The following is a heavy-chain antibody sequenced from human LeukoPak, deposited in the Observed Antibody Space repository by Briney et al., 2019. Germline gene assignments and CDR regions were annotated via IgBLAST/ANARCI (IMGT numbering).Heavy chain of an antibody. V-gene: IGHV1-2*02. J-gene: IGHJ5*02. CDR3: AREREEDGEPVAFDP. Sequence: ASVKVSCKASGYTFTSYYMHWVRQAPGQGLEWMGWINPNSGGTNYAQKFQGRVTMTRDTSISTAYMELSRLRSDDTAVYYCAREREEDGEPVAFDPWGQGTLVTVSS. D-gene: IGHD3-10*01. CDR2: INPNSGGT. CDR1: GYTFTSYY.